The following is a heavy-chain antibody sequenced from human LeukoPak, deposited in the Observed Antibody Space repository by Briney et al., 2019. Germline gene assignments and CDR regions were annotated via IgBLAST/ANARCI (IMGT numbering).Heavy chain of an antibody. CDR1: GGSISSGSYY. CDR3: ARGTYYYDSSGPFDY. CDR2: IYTSGST. D-gene: IGHD3-22*01. Sequence: SETLSLTSTVSGGSISSGSYYWSWIRQPAGKGLEWIGRIYTSGSTNYNPSLKSRVTISVDTSKNQFSLKLSSVTAADTAVYYCARGTYYYDSSGPFDYWGQGTLVTVSS. J-gene: IGHJ4*02. V-gene: IGHV4-61*02.